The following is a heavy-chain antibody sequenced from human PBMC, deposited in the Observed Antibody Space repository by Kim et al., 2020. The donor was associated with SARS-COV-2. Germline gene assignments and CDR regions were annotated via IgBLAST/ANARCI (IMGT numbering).Heavy chain of an antibody. D-gene: IGHD6-13*01. CDR2: IYSIGST. V-gene: IGHV4-39*01. CDR1: GGSISSSSYY. CDR3: SSHVVRLFIASSPYYF. J-gene: IGHJ4*01. Sequence: SETLSLTCTVSGGSISSSSYYWGCIRPPPGKWLEWIGSIYSIGSTYYNPSLNLRVTISVATSTHQFSLTLRSFTASDTAVYYCSSHVVRLFIASSPYYF.